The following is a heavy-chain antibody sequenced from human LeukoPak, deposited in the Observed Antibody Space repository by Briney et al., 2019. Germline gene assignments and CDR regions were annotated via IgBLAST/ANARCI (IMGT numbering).Heavy chain of an antibody. CDR3: ASVGGAYCPSTSCYSGY. Sequence: PSESLSLTCTVSGGSISSYYWGWIRQPPGKGLEWIGTIYYGGSTYYNPSLKSRVTISVDTSRNQFSLKLSSVTAAETAVYYCASVGGAYCPSTSCYSGYWGQGTLVTVSS. CDR2: IYYGGST. J-gene: IGHJ4*02. CDR1: GGSISSYY. V-gene: IGHV4-39*01. D-gene: IGHD2-2*02.